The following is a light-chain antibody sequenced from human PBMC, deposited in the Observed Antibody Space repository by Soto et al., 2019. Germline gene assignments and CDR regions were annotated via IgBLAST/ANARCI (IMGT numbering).Light chain of an antibody. J-gene: IGLJ1*01. Sequence: QSVLTQPPSASGSPGQSVAISCTGTSSDVGGYNYVSWYQQHPGKAPKLMIYEVNKRPPGVPDRFSGSESGNTASLTVSGLQAEDEADYYCSSYAGSSNVFGTGTKVTVL. V-gene: IGLV2-8*01. CDR2: EVN. CDR3: SSYAGSSNV. CDR1: SSDVGGYNY.